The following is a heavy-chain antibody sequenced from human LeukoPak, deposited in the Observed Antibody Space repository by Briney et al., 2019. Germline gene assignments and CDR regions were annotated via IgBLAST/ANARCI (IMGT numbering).Heavy chain of an antibody. CDR3: ARHLSVDTAMVPFDY. Sequence: PSETLSLTCAIYSESFSGYFWSWIRQPPGKGLEWIGEINYSGSTNYNPSLKSRLAMSVDTSKNQFSLKLSSVTAADTAVYYCARHLSVDTAMVPFDYWGQGTLVTVSS. CDR1: SESFSGYF. CDR2: INYSGST. D-gene: IGHD5-18*01. V-gene: IGHV4-34*01. J-gene: IGHJ4*02.